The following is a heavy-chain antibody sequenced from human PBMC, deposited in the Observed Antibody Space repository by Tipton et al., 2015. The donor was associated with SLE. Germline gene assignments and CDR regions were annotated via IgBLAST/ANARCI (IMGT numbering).Heavy chain of an antibody. CDR3: ARDPRLSGYDPGFDY. D-gene: IGHD5-12*01. V-gene: IGHV3-21*01. Sequence: GSLRLSCAASGFTFSSYSMNWVRQAPGKGLEWVSSISSSSSYIYYADSVKGRFTISRDNAKNSLYLQMNSLRAEDTAVYYCARDPRLSGYDPGFDYWGQGTLVTVSS. CDR2: ISSSSSYI. CDR1: GFTFSSYS. J-gene: IGHJ4*02.